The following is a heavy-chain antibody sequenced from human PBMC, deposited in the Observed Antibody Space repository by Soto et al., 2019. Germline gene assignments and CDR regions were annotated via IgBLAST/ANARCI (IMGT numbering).Heavy chain of an antibody. CDR1: GFTFSSYA. J-gene: IGHJ6*02. V-gene: IGHV3-30-3*01. Sequence: PGGSLRLSFAASGFTFSSYAMHWVRQAPGKGLEWVAVISYDGSNKYYADSVKGRFTISRDNSKNTLYLQMNSLRAEDTAVYYCARDVESGSSQYYYYYYGMDVWGQGTTVTVSS. D-gene: IGHD1-26*01. CDR3: ARDVESGSSQYYYYYYGMDV. CDR2: ISYDGSNK.